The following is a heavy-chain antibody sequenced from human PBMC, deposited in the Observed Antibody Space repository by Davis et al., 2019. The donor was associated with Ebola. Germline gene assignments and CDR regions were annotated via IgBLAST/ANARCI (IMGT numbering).Heavy chain of an antibody. CDR2: INPNSGGT. D-gene: IGHD1-26*01. V-gene: IGHV1-2*02. CDR3: ARGWEPSSPFDY. Sequence: ASVKVSCKASGYTFTGYYMHWVRQAPGQGLEWMGWINPNSGGTNYAQKFQGRVTMTRDTSISTAYMELSRLGSDDTAVYYCARGWEPSSPFDYWGQGTLVTVSS. J-gene: IGHJ4*02. CDR1: GYTFTGYY.